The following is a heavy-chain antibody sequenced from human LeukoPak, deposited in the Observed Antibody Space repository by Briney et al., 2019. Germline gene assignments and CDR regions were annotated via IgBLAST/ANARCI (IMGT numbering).Heavy chain of an antibody. CDR2: ISSGSDYI. CDR1: GLTFSSHT. CDR3: AKKMNTGSARGAFDY. J-gene: IGHJ4*02. V-gene: IGHV3-21*01. Sequence: PGGSLRLSCAASGLTFSSHTLSWVRQAPGKGLEWVSSISSGSDYIYYTDSVKGRFTISRDNARNSLYLQMNYLRDDDTAVYYCAKKMNTGSARGAFDYWGQGTQVIVSS. D-gene: IGHD1-1*01.